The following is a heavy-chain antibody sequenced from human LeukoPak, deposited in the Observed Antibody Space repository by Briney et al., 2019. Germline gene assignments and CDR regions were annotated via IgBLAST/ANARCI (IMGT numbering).Heavy chain of an antibody. J-gene: IGHJ4*02. D-gene: IGHD3-3*01. V-gene: IGHV4-39*07. Sequence: SETLSLTCTVSGDSISSSSYYWSWIRQPPGKGLEWIGEINHSGSTNYNPSLKSRVTISVDTSKNQFSLKLSSVTAADTAVYYCARGRGRKTIFGVVIEPTASAFDYWGQGTLVTVSS. CDR1: GDSISSSSYY. CDR3: ARGRGRKTIFGVVIEPTASAFDY. CDR2: INHSGST.